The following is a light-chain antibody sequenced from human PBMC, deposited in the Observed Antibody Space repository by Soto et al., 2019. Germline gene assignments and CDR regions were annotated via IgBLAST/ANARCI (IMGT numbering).Light chain of an antibody. CDR2: ATS. CDR3: QQTYSIPRT. CDR1: QTISNY. J-gene: IGKJ4*01. Sequence: DTQMTQSPSSLSASVGDRVTITCRASQTISNYLNWYQQKPGKAPKLLIYATSSLQSGVPSRFSGSGSGTDFTLTISSLQPEDFATYYCQQTYSIPRTFAGGTKVEIK. V-gene: IGKV1-39*01.